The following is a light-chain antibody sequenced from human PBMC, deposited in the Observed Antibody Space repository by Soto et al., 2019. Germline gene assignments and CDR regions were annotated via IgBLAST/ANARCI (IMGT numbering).Light chain of an antibody. CDR1: SNDIGGYNY. CDR3: GSFSVASPL. J-gene: IGLJ1*01. Sequence: QSVLTQPASMSWSPGQSVTISCAGTSNDIGGYNYVSWYQHHPGTAPKLIIYDVSSRPSGVSHRFSGSKSGNTASLTISGLQAEDEADYYCGSFSVASPLFGTGTKVTV. V-gene: IGLV2-14*01. CDR2: DVS.